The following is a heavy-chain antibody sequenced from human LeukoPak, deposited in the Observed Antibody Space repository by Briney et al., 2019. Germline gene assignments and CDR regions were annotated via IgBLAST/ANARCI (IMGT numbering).Heavy chain of an antibody. CDR3: AIVDYYYMDV. CDR2: ISYDGSNK. V-gene: IGHV3-30*03. D-gene: IGHD3-16*02. CDR1: GFTFSSYG. Sequence: GRSLRLSCAASGFTFSSYGMHWVRQAPGKGLEWVAVISYDGSNKYYADSVKGRFTISRDNSKNTLYLQMNSLRAEDTAVYYCAIVDYYYMDVWGKGTTVTVSS. J-gene: IGHJ6*03.